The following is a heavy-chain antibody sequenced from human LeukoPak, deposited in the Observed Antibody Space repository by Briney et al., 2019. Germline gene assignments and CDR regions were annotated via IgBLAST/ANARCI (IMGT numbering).Heavy chain of an antibody. J-gene: IGHJ4*02. Sequence: GGSLRLSCAASGFTFSSYAMSWVRQAPGKGLEWVSAISGSGGSTYYADSVKGRFTISRDNSKNTPYLQMNSLRAEDTAVYYCAKDQNMVTTSYYFDYWGQGTLVTVSS. CDR3: AKDQNMVTTSYYFDY. V-gene: IGHV3-23*01. D-gene: IGHD4-17*01. CDR2: ISGSGGST. CDR1: GFTFSSYA.